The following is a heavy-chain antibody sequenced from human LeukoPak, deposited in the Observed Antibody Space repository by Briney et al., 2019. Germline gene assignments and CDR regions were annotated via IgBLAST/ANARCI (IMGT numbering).Heavy chain of an antibody. CDR1: GGSISSGDYY. CDR3: ARAGGFNYYDSSGIY. Sequence: SETLSLTCTVSGGSISSGDYYWSWIRQPPGKGLEWIGYIYYSGSTYYNPSLKSRVTISVDTSKNQFSLKLSSVTAADTAVYYCARAGGFNYYDSSGIYWGQGTLVTVSS. J-gene: IGHJ4*02. CDR2: IYYSGST. V-gene: IGHV4-30-4*01. D-gene: IGHD3-22*01.